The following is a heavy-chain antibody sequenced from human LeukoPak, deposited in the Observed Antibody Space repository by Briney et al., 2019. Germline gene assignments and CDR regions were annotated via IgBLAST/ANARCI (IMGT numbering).Heavy chain of an antibody. D-gene: IGHD1-14*01. CDR3: ARQDGGPGPFDV. Sequence: SETLSLTCSVSDGSVSSDKWYWNWIRQPPGKGLEGLGYMYYSGTTKYNPSLKSRVTISVDTSKGEFSLKLTAVTTADTAVYYGARQDGGPGPFDVWGRGTMVTVSS. CDR2: MYYSGTT. V-gene: IGHV4-61*01. J-gene: IGHJ3*01. CDR1: DGSVSSDKWY.